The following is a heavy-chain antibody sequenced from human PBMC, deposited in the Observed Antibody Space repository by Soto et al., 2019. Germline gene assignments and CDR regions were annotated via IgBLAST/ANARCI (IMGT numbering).Heavy chain of an antibody. J-gene: IGHJ5*02. CDR2: ITPMFGTA. CDR1: GGTFSSYT. Sequence: QVQLVQSGAEVKKPGSSVKVSCKASGGTFSSYTINWVRQAPGQGLEWMGGITPMFGTANYAQKFQDRVTITADESTSTAYMELSSLRRDDTAVYYCARDVDIAGDLWGQGTLVTVSS. CDR3: ARDVDIAGDL. V-gene: IGHV1-69*01. D-gene: IGHD2-15*01.